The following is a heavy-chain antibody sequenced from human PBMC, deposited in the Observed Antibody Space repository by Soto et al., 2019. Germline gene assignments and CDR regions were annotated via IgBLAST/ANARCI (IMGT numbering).Heavy chain of an antibody. CDR3: ARVSRFGESTSYYYYYYGMDV. J-gene: IGHJ6*02. Sequence: PGGSLRLSCAASGFTVSSNYMSWVRQAPGKGLEWVSVIYSGGSTYYADSVKGRFTISRDNSKNTLYLQMNSLRAEDTAVYYCARVSRFGESTSYYYYYYGMDVWGQGTTVTVSS. CDR2: IYSGGST. D-gene: IGHD3-10*01. CDR1: GFTVSSNY. V-gene: IGHV3-66*01.